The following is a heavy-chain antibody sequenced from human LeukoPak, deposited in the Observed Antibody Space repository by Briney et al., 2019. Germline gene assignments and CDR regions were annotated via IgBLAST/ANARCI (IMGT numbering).Heavy chain of an antibody. Sequence: PSETLSLTCAVYGGSFSDHYWSWIRQSPGKGLEWIGEINHSGSTNYNPSLKSRVTISVDTSKNQFSLKVNSVTAADTAVYYCARRTYSSTWYFDYWSLGTRVTVSS. CDR3: ARRTYSSTWYFDY. D-gene: IGHD6-13*01. J-gene: IGHJ4*02. V-gene: IGHV4-34*01. CDR1: GGSFSDHY. CDR2: INHSGST.